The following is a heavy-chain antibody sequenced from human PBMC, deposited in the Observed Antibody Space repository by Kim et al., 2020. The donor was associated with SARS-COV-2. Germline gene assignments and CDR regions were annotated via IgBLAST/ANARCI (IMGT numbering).Heavy chain of an antibody. CDR1: GFTFSSYA. Sequence: GGSLRLSCAASGFTFSSYAMHWVRQAPGKGLEWVAVISYDGSNKYYADSVKGRFTISRDNSKNTLYLQMNSLRAEDTAVYYCARDGGFWIPFFDYWGQRTLVTVSS. J-gene: IGHJ4*02. D-gene: IGHD3-3*01. CDR3: ARDGGFWIPFFDY. CDR2: ISYDGSNK. V-gene: IGHV3-30-3*01.